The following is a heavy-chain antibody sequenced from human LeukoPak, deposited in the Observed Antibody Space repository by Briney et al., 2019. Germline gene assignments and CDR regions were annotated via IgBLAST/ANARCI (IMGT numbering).Heavy chain of an antibody. CDR2: IGTSGGTT. D-gene: IGHD1-26*01. CDR3: AKGSDLIVGATIADY. J-gene: IGHJ4*02. CDR1: GFTFSSYA. Sequence: GGPLRLSCAASGFTFSSYAMSWVRQAPGKGLEWVSAIGTSGGTTYYADSVKGRFIISRDNSKNTLYLQMNSLRAEDTAVYYCAKGSDLIVGATIADYWGQGTLVTVSS. V-gene: IGHV3-23*01.